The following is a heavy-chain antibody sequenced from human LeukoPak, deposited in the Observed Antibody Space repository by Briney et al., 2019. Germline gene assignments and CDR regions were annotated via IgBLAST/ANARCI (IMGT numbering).Heavy chain of an antibody. J-gene: IGHJ4*02. CDR3: AREMEFTGYDFGLDY. CDR2: ISSRGSAT. V-gene: IGHV3-48*03. Sequence: LSGGSLRLSCAVSGFSFSGYEMNWVRQAPRKGLEWISYISSRGSATYYADSVKGRFIISRDDAKNSLYLQMNSLRAEDTAVYYCAREMEFTGYDFGLDYWGQGTLVTVSS. D-gene: IGHD3-3*01. CDR1: GFSFSGYE.